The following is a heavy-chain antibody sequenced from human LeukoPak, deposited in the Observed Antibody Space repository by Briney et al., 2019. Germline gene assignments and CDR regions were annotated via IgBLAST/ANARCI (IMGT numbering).Heavy chain of an antibody. Sequence: PSETLSLTCTVSGGSISSSSYSWGWIRQPPGKGLEWIGSIYYSGSTYYNPSLKSRVTISVDTSKNQFSLKLSSVTAADTAVYYCALGDCSGGSCYSQSDAEYFQHWGQGTLVTVSS. D-gene: IGHD2-15*01. V-gene: IGHV4-39*01. J-gene: IGHJ1*01. CDR3: ALGDCSGGSCYSQSDAEYFQH. CDR2: IYYSGST. CDR1: GGSISSSSYS.